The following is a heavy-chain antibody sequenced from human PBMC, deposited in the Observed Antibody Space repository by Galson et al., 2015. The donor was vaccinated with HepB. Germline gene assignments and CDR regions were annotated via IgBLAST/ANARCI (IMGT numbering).Heavy chain of an antibody. D-gene: IGHD3-22*01. V-gene: IGHV1-18*04. CDR3: ARGTYYYDSSGFPYYFDY. J-gene: IGHJ4*02. CDR2: ISAYNGNT. Sequence: SVKVSCKASGYTFTSYGISWVRQAPGQGLEWMGWISAYNGNTNYAQKLQGRVTMTTDTSTSTAYMELRSLRSDDTAVYYCARGTYYYDSSGFPYYFDYWGQGTLVTVSS. CDR1: GYTFTSYG.